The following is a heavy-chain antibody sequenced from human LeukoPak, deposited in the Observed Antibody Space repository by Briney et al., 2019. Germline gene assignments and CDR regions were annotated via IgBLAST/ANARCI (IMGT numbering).Heavy chain of an antibody. CDR1: GFTFSDYY. CDR3: ARDQTIPASYYYYYYGMDV. V-gene: IGHV3-11*01. CDR2: ISSSGSTI. Sequence: KPGGSLRLSCAASGFTFSDYYMSWIRQAPGKGLEWVSYISSSGSTIYYADSVKGRFTISRDNAKNPLYLQMNSLRAEDTAVYYCARDQTIPASYYYYYYGMDVWGQGTTVTVSS. D-gene: IGHD2-2*01. J-gene: IGHJ6*02.